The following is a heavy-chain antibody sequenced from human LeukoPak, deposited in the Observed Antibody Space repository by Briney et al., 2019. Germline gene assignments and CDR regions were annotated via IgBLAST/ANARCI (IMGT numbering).Heavy chain of an antibody. D-gene: IGHD6-19*01. CDR2: IKQDGSEK. CDR3: ARDHSAVAGTFDY. Sequence: GGSLRLSCAASGFTFSSYWMSWVRQAPGKGLEWVANIKQDGSEKYYVDAVKGRFTISRDNAKNSLYLQMNSLRAEDTAVYYCARDHSAVAGTFDYWGQGTLVTVSS. CDR1: GFTFSSYW. V-gene: IGHV3-7*01. J-gene: IGHJ4*02.